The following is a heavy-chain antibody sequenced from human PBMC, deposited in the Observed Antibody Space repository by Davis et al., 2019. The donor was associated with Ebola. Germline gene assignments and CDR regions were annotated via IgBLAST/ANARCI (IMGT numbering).Heavy chain of an antibody. CDR3: ARNNKPDIALPTGAFDI. V-gene: IGHV1-18*01. J-gene: IGHJ3*02. D-gene: IGHD2-8*01. CDR1: GYTFSRYG. CDR2: ITPFMCHT. Sequence: SVTVSCKGSGYTFSRYGINWVRQAPGQALEWMGWITPFMCHTHYAPKFQGRVTVTINTSATTVYMELRSLKFDDTAVYYCARNNKPDIALPTGAFDIWGQGTVVTVSS.